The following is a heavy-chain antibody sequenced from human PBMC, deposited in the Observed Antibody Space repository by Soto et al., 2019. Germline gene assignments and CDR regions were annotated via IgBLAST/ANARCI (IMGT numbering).Heavy chain of an antibody. J-gene: IGHJ2*01. D-gene: IGHD5-12*01. V-gene: IGHV3-23*01. CDR2: ISDRGSSP. Sequence: GGSLRLSCAASGFTFSSYAMTWVRQTPGKGLEWVSGISDRGSSPNYADSVKGRFTISRDNSQSTLYLQMNSLRAEDTAVYYCAKTIVRGSRYWYFDLWGRGTLVTVSS. CDR1: GFTFSSYA. CDR3: AKTIVRGSRYWYFDL.